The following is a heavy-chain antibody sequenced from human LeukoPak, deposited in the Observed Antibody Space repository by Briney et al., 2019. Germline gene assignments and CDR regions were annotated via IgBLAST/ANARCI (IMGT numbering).Heavy chain of an antibody. CDR2: INHSGST. Sequence: SETLSLTCAVYGGSFSGYYWSWIRQPLGKGLEWIGEINHSGSTNYNPSLKSRVTISVDTSNNQFSLKLSSVTAADTAVYYCARGGSSWYENWFDPWGQGTLVTVSS. D-gene: IGHD6-13*01. J-gene: IGHJ5*02. CDR1: GGSFSGYY. CDR3: ARGGSSWYENWFDP. V-gene: IGHV4-34*01.